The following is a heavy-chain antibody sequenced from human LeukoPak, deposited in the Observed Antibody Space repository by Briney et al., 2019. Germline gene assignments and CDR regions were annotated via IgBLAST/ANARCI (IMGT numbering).Heavy chain of an antibody. CDR3: ARDWHSGYDFNY. D-gene: IGHD5-12*01. CDR1: GFTFSSYS. CDR2: ISSSSSYI. Sequence: GGSLRLSCAASGFTFSSYSMNWVRQAPGKGLEWVSSISSSSSYIYYADSVKGRFTISRDNAKNSLYLQMNSLRAEDTAVYYCARDWHSGYDFNYWGQGTLVTVSS. V-gene: IGHV3-21*01. J-gene: IGHJ4*02.